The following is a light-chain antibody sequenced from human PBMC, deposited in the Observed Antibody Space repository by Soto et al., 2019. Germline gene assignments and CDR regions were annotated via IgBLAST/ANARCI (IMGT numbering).Light chain of an antibody. CDR2: DAS. CDR1: QSVNSRY. V-gene: IGKV3-20*01. CDR3: QQYGSLLYT. Sequence: EIVLRQSPGTLTLSPGERATLSCRASQSVNSRYLAWYQQKPGQAPRLLIYDASSRATGIPDRFSGSGSGTDVTLSISRLEPEDFAVYYCQQYGSLLYTFGQGTKLEIK. J-gene: IGKJ2*01.